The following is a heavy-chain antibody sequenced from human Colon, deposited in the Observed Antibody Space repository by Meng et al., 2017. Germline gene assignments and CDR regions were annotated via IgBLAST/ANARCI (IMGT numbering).Heavy chain of an antibody. D-gene: IGHD1-26*01. Sequence: QVLLQGAGPRLVRPSETLSLTCTLSGGSVSSPSYYWSWIRQTPGKGLEWIGYVYYTGSANYNPSLKSRVTISVDTSKNHFSLNLTSVTAADTAVYYCARGRGSYSSIDFWGQGTLVTVSS. CDR1: GGSVSSPSYY. J-gene: IGHJ4*02. V-gene: IGHV4-61*03. CDR3: ARGRGSYSSIDF. CDR2: VYYTGSA.